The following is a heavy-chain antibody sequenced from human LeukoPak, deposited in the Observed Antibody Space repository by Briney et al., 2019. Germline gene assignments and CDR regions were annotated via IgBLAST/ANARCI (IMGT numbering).Heavy chain of an antibody. CDR1: GGSISSYY. J-gene: IGHJ4*02. V-gene: IGHV4-59*12. D-gene: IGHD2-15*01. CDR3: ARSGVVVAATPFDY. Sequence: TSETLSLTCTVSGGSISSYYWSWIRQPPGKGLEWIGYIYYSGSTNYNPSLKSRVTISVDTSKNQFSLKLSSVTAADTAVYYCARSGVVVAATPFDYWGQGTLVTVSS. CDR2: IYYSGST.